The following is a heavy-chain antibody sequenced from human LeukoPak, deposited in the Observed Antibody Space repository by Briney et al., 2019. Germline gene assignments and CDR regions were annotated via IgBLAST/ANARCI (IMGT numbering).Heavy chain of an antibody. D-gene: IGHD1-14*01. CDR2: ITNKINNYAT. J-gene: IGHJ4*02. Sequence: PGGSLRLSCVVSGFTLSDSAIHWVRQASGKGLGWVGRITNKINNYATAYAASVKGRFTISRDDSRNTAYLQMNSLKSEDTAIYYCTARGRVGGISFDHWGQGTQVTVSS. CDR1: GFTLSDSA. CDR3: TARGRVGGISFDH. V-gene: IGHV3-73*01.